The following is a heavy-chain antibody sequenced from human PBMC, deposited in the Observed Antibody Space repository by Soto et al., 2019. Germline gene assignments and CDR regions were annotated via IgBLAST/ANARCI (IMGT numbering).Heavy chain of an antibody. V-gene: IGHV4-59*08. D-gene: IGHD1-1*01. J-gene: IGHJ3*02. CDR1: GGSISSYY. CDR3: GIFFRGARHDAFDI. Sequence: SETLSLTCTVSGGSISSYYWSWIRQPPGKGLEWIGYIYYSGSTNYNPSLKSRVTISVDTSKNQFSLKLSSVTAADTVVYYCGIFFRGARHDAFDIWGQGTMVTVSS. CDR2: IYYSGST.